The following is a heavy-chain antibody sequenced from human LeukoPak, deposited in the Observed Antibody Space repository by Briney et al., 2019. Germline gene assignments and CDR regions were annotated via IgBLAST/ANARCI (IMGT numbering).Heavy chain of an antibody. CDR1: GDSISTRSSY. V-gene: IGHV4-39*07. CDR2: IYYSGAT. CDR3: ARADSGSYYDY. Sequence: PSETLSLTCNVSGDSISTRSSYWVWIRQSPGVGLEWIASIYYSGATYYNPSLKSRVTISVDTSKNQFSLKLSSVTAADTAVYYCARADSGSYYDYWGQGTLVTVSS. D-gene: IGHD1-26*01. J-gene: IGHJ4*02.